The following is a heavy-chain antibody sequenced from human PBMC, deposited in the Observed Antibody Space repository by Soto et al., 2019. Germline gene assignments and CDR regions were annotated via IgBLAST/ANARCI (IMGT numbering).Heavy chain of an antibody. Sequence: ASVKVSCKASGYTFTSYYMHWVRQAPGQGLEWMGIVNPSGGSTSYAQKFQGRVTMTRDTSTSTVYMELSSLRSEDTAVYYCAKWDGSGSTHAGMDVWGQGTTVTVSS. CDR1: GYTFTSYY. V-gene: IGHV1-46*01. CDR2: VNPSGGST. CDR3: AKWDGSGSTHAGMDV. J-gene: IGHJ6*02. D-gene: IGHD1-26*01.